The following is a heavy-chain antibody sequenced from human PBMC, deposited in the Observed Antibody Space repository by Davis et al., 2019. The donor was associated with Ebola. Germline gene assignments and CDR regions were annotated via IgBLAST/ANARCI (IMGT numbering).Heavy chain of an antibody. J-gene: IGHJ6*03. D-gene: IGHD3-3*01. CDR1: GFTVSSYA. Sequence: LKISCAASGFTVSSYAMGWVRQAPGKGLEWVSTISGNSHNIHYADSVEGRFTISRDNSNNTLFLQMNSLRAEDTAIYYCAKQPKSYYDFWSGYSRDFYMDVWGKGTTVTVSS. CDR2: ISGNSHNI. CDR3: AKQPKSYYDFWSGYSRDFYMDV. V-gene: IGHV3-23*01.